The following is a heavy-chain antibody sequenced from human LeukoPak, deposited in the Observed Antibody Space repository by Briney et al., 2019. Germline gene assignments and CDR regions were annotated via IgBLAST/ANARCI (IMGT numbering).Heavy chain of an antibody. CDR3: ARVWVGGADYGDFPGWFDP. CDR2: ISAYNGNT. D-gene: IGHD4-17*01. CDR1: GYTFTSYG. J-gene: IGHJ5*02. V-gene: IGHV1-18*04. Sequence: GASVKVSCKASGYTFTSYGISRVRQAPGQGLEWMGWISAYNGNTNYAQKLQGRVTMTTDTSTSTAYMELRSLRSDDTAVYYCARVWVGGADYGDFPGWFDPWGQGTLVTVSS.